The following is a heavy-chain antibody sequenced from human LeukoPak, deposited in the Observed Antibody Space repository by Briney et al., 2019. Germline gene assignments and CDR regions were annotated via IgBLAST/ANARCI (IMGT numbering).Heavy chain of an antibody. CDR3: ARDGPYGSGSYYFDY. V-gene: IGHV4-59*01. Sequence: SETLPLTCTVSGGSISSYYWSWIRQPPGKGLEWIGYIYYSGSTNYNPSLKSRVAISVDTSKNQFSLKLSSVTAADTAVYYCARDGPYGSGSYYFDYWGQGTLVTVSS. J-gene: IGHJ4*02. CDR2: IYYSGST. CDR1: GGSISSYY. D-gene: IGHD3-10*01.